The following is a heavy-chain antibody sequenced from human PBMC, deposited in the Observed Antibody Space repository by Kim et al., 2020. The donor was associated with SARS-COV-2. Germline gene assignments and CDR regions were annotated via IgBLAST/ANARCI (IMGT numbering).Heavy chain of an antibody. J-gene: IGHJ5*02. CDR2: IYYSGST. V-gene: IGHV4-39*01. CDR3: ARLGVLLWFGESPYNWFDP. CDR1: GGSISSSSYY. Sequence: PSETLSLTCTVSGGSISSSSYYWGWIRQPPGKGLEWIGSIYYSGSTYYNPSLKSRVTISVDTSKNQFSLKLSSVTAADTAVYYCARLGVLLWFGESPYNWFDPWGQGTLVTVSS. D-gene: IGHD3-10*01.